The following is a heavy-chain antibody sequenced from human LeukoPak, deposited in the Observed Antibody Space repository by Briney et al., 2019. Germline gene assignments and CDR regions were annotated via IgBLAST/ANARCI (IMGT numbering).Heavy chain of an antibody. CDR3: ARGPRVETYYYDSSGYSFDP. J-gene: IGHJ5*02. V-gene: IGHV1-2*02. CDR1: GYTFTGYY. CDR2: INPNSGGT. D-gene: IGHD3-22*01. Sequence: ASVKVSCKASGYTFTGYYMHWVRQAPGQGLEWMGWINPNSGGTNYAQKFQGGVTMIRDTSISTAYMELSRLRSDDTAVYYCARGPRVETYYYDSSGYSFDPWGQGTLVTVSS.